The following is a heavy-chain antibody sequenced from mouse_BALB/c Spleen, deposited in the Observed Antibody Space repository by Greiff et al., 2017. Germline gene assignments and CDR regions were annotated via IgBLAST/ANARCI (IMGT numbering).Heavy chain of an antibody. V-gene: IGHV1S81*02. CDR2: INPSNGRT. J-gene: IGHJ1*01. CDR1: GYTFTSYW. D-gene: IGHD2-14*01. CDR3: ARLRYDDYWYFDV. Sequence: QVQLQQSGAELVKPGASVKLSCKASGYTFTSYWMHWVKQRPGQGLEWIGEINPSNGRTNYNEKFKSKATLTVDKSSSTAYMQLSSLTSEDSAVYYCARLRYDDYWYFDVWGAGTTVTVSS.